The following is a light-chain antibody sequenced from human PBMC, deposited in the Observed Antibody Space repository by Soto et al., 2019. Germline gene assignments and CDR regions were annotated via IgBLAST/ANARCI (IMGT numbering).Light chain of an antibody. Sequence: SYELTQPPSVSVYPGQTARITCSGDALPKKYAYWYQQKSGQAPVLVIYEDSKRPSGIPERFSGSSSGTMATVTISGAQVEDEADYYCYSTDSSGNHWVFGGGTKLTVL. CDR2: EDS. V-gene: IGLV3-10*01. CDR3: YSTDSSGNHWV. J-gene: IGLJ3*02. CDR1: ALPKKY.